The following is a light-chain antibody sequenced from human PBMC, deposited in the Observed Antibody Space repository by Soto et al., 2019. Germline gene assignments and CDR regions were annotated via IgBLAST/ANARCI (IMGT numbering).Light chain of an antibody. CDR2: EVS. CDR3: NSYATCNTRV. J-gene: IGLJ1*01. Sequence: QSALTQPASVSGSPGQSITISCTGSSSDIGDYDYVSWYQQHPGKAPKVLISEVSNRPSGVSNRFSGSKSGNTASLTISGLQAEDEADYYCNSYATCNTRVFGTGTKVTVL. CDR1: SSDIGDYDY. V-gene: IGLV2-14*01.